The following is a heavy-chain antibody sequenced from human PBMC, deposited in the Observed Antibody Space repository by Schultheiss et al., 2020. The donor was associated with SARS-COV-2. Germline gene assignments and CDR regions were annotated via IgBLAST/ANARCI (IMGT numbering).Heavy chain of an antibody. CDR2: ISGSGGST. CDR3: ARGRHYYGSGATLDI. J-gene: IGHJ3*02. Sequence: GESLKISCAASGFTFSSYAMSWVRQAPGKGLEWVSAISGSGGSTYYADSVKGRFTISRDNAKNTLYLQMNSLRAGDTAVYYCARGRHYYGSGATLDIWGQGTMVTVSS. D-gene: IGHD3-10*01. CDR1: GFTFSSYA. V-gene: IGHV3-23*01.